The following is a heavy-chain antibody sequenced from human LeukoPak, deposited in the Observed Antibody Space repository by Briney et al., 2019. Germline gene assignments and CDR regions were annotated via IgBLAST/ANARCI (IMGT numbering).Heavy chain of an antibody. CDR3: ARGSQYYYDSSGTLGY. J-gene: IGHJ4*02. D-gene: IGHD3-22*01. Sequence: ASVKVSCKASGYTFIGYYMHWVRQAPGQGLEWMGWINPNSGGTNYAQKFQGRVTMTRDTSISTAYMELSRLRSDDTAVYYCARGSQYYYDSSGTLGYWGQGTLVTVSS. CDR1: GYTFIGYY. CDR2: INPNSGGT. V-gene: IGHV1-2*02.